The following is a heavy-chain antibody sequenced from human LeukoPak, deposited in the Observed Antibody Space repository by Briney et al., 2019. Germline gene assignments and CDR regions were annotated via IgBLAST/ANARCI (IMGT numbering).Heavy chain of an antibody. J-gene: IGHJ4*02. CDR3: ARCRFGNRGYSFSY. CDR2: IVGSST. D-gene: IGHD5-18*01. V-gene: IGHV3-66*02. Sequence: PGGSLRLSCAASGFTFSSNTMSWVRQAPGKGLEWVSGIVGSSTYYADSVKGRFTISRDNSKNTLYLQMNSLRAEDTAVYYCARCRFGNRGYSFSYWGQGTLVTVSS. CDR1: GFTFSSNT.